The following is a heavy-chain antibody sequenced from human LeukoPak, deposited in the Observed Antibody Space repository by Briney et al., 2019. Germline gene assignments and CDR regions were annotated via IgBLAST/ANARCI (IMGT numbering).Heavy chain of an antibody. J-gene: IGHJ6*02. CDR1: VYTFTSDG. CDR3: ARDRRYCSGGSCYWFTYGMDV. CDR2: ISAYNGNT. V-gene: IGHV1-18*01. Sequence: ASVKVSCKASVYTFTSDGISWVRQAPGQGLEWMGWISAYNGNTNYAQKLQGRVTMTTDTSTSTAYMELRSLRSDDTAVYYCARDRRYCSGGSCYWFTYGMDVWGQGTTVTVSS. D-gene: IGHD2-15*01.